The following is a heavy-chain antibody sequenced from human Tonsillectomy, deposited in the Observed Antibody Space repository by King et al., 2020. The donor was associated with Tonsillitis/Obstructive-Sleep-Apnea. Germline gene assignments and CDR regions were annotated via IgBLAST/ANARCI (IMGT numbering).Heavy chain of an antibody. V-gene: IGHV3-74*01. CDR2: INGYASST. D-gene: IGHD4-11*01. J-gene: IGHJ3*02. CDR3: AKIGGDRTYRNHVFDI. CDR1: GFTFSKYL. Sequence: EVQLVESGGGLVQPGGSLRLSCAASGFTFSKYLMHWVRHAPGKGLLWVSRINGYASSTNYADSVKGRFTISRDNAKNTLYLQMNSLRAEDTAVYYCAKIGGDRTYRNHVFDIWGQGTMVTVSS.